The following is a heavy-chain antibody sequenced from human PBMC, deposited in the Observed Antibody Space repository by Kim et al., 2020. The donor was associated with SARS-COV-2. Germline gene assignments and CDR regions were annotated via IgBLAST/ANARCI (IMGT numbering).Heavy chain of an antibody. CDR3: ARGRGYCSGGSCPWGY. V-gene: IGHV4-34*01. D-gene: IGHD2-15*01. Sequence: SLKSRVTISVDTSKNQFALKLSSVTAADTAVYYCARGRGYCSGGSCPWGYWGQGTLVTVSS. J-gene: IGHJ4*02.